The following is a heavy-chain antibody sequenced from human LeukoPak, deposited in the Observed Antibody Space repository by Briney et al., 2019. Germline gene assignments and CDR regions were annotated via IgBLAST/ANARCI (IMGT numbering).Heavy chain of an antibody. CDR2: IYSGGST. CDR1: GFTVSSNY. Sequence: GGSLRLSCAASGFTVSSNYMSWVRQAPGKGLEWVSVIYSGGSTYYADSVKGRFTISRDNSKNTVHLQMNSLRVEDTAVYYCARSKTAPGDAFDIWGQGTMVTVSS. J-gene: IGHJ3*02. V-gene: IGHV3-66*01. CDR3: ARSKTAPGDAFDI.